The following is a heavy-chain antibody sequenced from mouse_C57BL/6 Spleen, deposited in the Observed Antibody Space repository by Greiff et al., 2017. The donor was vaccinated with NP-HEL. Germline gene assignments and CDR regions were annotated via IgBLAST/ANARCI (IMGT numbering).Heavy chain of an antibody. Sequence: EVKLVESGGGLVKPGGSLKLSCAASGFTFSDYGMHWVRQAPEKGLEWVAYISSGSSTIYYADTVKGRFTISRDNAKNTLFLQMTSLRSEDTAMYYCARRRLVYAMDYWGQGTSVTVSS. D-gene: IGHD3-2*02. J-gene: IGHJ4*01. CDR3: ARRRLVYAMDY. V-gene: IGHV5-17*01. CDR1: GFTFSDYG. CDR2: ISSGSSTI.